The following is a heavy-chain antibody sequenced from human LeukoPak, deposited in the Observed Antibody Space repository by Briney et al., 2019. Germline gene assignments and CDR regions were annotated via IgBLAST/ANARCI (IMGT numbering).Heavy chain of an antibody. D-gene: IGHD3-3*01. J-gene: IGHJ4*02. CDR3: AKGSVTPNRLRFLEWLLFSYFDY. CDR1: GFSFSSYA. CDR2: MSSSDDGR. V-gene: IGHV3-23*01. Sequence: PGGSLRLSCATSGFSFSSYAMSWVRQAPGKGLEWVSAMSSSDDGRYYAASVRGRFTISRDTSRSTLYLQMNSLRAQDAAVYYCAKGSVTPNRLRFLEWLLFSYFDYWGQGTLVTVSS.